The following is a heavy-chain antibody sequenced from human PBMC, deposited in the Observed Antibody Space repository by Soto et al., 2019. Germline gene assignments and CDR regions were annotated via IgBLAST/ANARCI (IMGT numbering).Heavy chain of an antibody. CDR2: ISYDGSNK. CDR3: AIGGLYSRLHDAFDI. J-gene: IGHJ3*02. D-gene: IGHD4-4*01. V-gene: IGHV3-30-3*01. Sequence: QVQLVESGGGVVQPGRSLRLSCAASGFTFSSYAMHWVRQAPGKGLEWVAVISYDGSNKYYADSVKGRFTITRDNSKNTLYLQMNSLRAEDTAVYYCAIGGLYSRLHDAFDIGGQGTMVAVSS. CDR1: GFTFSSYA.